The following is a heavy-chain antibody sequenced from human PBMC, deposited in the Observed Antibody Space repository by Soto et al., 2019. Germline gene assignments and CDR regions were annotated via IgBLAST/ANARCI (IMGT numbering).Heavy chain of an antibody. Sequence: QGQLVQSGVEVKKPGASVKVSCKASGYTFTDYGISWVRQAPGQWLEWLGWISAYNGNTNYAQKLQDRVTMTTVTSSRPGYLELRSLRSDDRAVYYCARDRSKHDCWGQGTLIALSS. CDR3: ARDRSKHDC. V-gene: IGHV1-18*01. J-gene: IGHJ4*02. CDR1: GYTFTDYG. D-gene: IGHD4-4*01. CDR2: ISAYNGNT.